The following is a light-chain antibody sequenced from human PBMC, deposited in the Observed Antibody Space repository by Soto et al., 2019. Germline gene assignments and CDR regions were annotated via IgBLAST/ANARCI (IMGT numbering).Light chain of an antibody. CDR1: SYNIGAGYD. CDR2: ANS. J-gene: IGLJ1*01. Sequence: QSVLTQPPSVSGAPGQRVTISCTGSSYNIGAGYDVHWYQQLPGTAPKLLIYANSNRPSGVPDRFSGSKSGTSASLAITGLQAEDEADYYCCSYAGSYTDVFGTGTKVTVL. CDR3: CSYAGSYTDV. V-gene: IGLV1-40*01.